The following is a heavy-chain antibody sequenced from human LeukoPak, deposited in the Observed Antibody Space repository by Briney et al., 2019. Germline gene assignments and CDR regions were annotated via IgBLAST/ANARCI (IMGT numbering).Heavy chain of an antibody. CDR2: STPILGIA. D-gene: IGHD2-15*01. V-gene: IGHV1-69*04. J-gene: IGHJ5*02. CDR3: AREERDIVVVVAATGLYNWFDP. CDR1: GGTFSSYA. Sequence: ASVKVSCKASGGTFSSYAISWVRQAPGQGLEWMGRSTPILGIANYAQKFQGRVTITADKSTSTAYMELRSLRSEDTAVYYCAREERDIVVVVAATGLYNWFDPWGQGTLVTVST.